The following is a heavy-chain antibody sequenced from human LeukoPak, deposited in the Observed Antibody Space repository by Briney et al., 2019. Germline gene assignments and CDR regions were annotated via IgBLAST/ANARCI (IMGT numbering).Heavy chain of an antibody. Sequence: ASVKVSCKASGYTFTGYYMHWVRQAPGQGLEWMGWINPNSGGTNYAQKFQGRVTMTRDTSISTAYMELSSLRSEDMAVYYCARGGSIAAAGYFDYWGQGTLVTVSS. CDR1: GYTFTGYY. CDR2: INPNSGGT. V-gene: IGHV1-2*02. CDR3: ARGGSIAAAGYFDY. J-gene: IGHJ4*02. D-gene: IGHD6-13*01.